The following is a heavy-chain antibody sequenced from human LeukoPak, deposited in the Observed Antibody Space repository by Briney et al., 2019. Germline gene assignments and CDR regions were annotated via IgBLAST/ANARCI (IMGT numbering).Heavy chain of an antibody. CDR3: AREPNYGDYVSGVDY. Sequence: SETLSLTCAVYGGSLSGYYWSWIRQPPGKGLEWIGEINHSGSTNYNPSLKSRVTISVDTSKNQFSLKLSSVTAADTAVYYCAREPNYGDYVSGVDYWGQGTLVTVSS. V-gene: IGHV4-34*01. CDR1: GGSLSGYY. J-gene: IGHJ4*02. CDR2: INHSGST. D-gene: IGHD4-17*01.